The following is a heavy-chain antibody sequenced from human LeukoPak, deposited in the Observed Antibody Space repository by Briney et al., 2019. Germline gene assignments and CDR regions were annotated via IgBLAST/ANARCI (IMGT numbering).Heavy chain of an antibody. CDR1: GGSISSSNW. Sequence: SETLSLTCAVSGGSISSSNWWSWVRQPPGKGLEWIGEIYHSGSTNYNPSLKSRVTISVDKSKNQFSLKLSSVTAADTAVYYCASLKLELDAFDIWGQGTMVTVSS. V-gene: IGHV4-4*02. D-gene: IGHD1-7*01. CDR2: IYHSGST. CDR3: ASLKLELDAFDI. J-gene: IGHJ3*02.